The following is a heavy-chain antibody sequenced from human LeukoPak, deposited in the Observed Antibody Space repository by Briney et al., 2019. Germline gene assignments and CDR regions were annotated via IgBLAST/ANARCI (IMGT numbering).Heavy chain of an antibody. D-gene: IGHD3-9*01. Sequence: PSEILSLTCTVSGGSISSSGYYWGWIRQPPGKGLEWIGSIYYSGSTYYNPSLKSRVTISVDTSKNQFSLELSFVTAADTAVYYCASPINYDILTGYLTTFDYWGQGILVTVSS. CDR1: GGSISSSGYY. CDR2: IYYSGST. J-gene: IGHJ4*02. V-gene: IGHV4-39*01. CDR3: ASPINYDILTGYLTTFDY.